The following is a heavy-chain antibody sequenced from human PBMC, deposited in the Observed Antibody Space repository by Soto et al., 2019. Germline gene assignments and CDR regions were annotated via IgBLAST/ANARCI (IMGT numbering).Heavy chain of an antibody. CDR2: IYYSGST. Sequence: SETLSLTCTVSGGSTSSYYWSWIRQPPGKGLEWIGYIYYSGSTNYNPSLKSRVTISVDTSKNQFSLKLSSVTAADTAVYYCARGVNWFDPWGQGTLVTVSS. CDR3: ARGVNWFDP. V-gene: IGHV4-59*12. CDR1: GGSTSSYY. J-gene: IGHJ5*02.